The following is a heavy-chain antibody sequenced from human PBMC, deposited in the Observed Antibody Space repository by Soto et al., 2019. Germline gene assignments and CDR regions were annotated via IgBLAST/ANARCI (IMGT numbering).Heavy chain of an antibody. V-gene: IGHV1-18*04. D-gene: IGHD3-22*01. CDR1: GYTFTSYG. J-gene: IGHJ3*02. CDR3: ARDRRRITMIVVVMGAFDI. CDR2: ISAYNGNT. Sequence: ASVKVSCKASGYTFTSYGISWVRQAPGQGLEWMGWISAYNGNTNYAQKLQGRVTMTTDTSTSTAYMELRSLRSDDTAVYYCARDRRRITMIVVVMGAFDIWRQGTMVAVSS.